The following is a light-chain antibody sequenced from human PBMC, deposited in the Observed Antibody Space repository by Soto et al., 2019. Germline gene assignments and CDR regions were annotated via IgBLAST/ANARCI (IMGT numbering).Light chain of an antibody. CDR3: QLYNTYSGT. CDR1: QSVSSN. CDR2: GAS. J-gene: IGKJ1*01. Sequence: EIVMTQSPATLSVSPGERATLSCRASQSVSSNLAWYQQKPGQAPRLLIYGASTRASGIPARFSASGSGTEFILTISSLQPDDFATYYCQLYNTYSGTFGQGTKVDIK. V-gene: IGKV3-15*01.